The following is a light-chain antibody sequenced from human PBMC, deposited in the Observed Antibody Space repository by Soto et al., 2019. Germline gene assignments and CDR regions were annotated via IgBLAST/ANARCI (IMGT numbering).Light chain of an antibody. CDR3: QQYNNWPLT. Sequence: IVMTDAPFTLSVSPVQRATLSCRAGQSASSNLAWYQQKPGQGPRLLIYGASTRATGFPARFSGSGSGTEFTLTISSLQSEDFAVYSCQQYNNWPLTFGGGTKVDIK. V-gene: IGKV3-15*01. J-gene: IGKJ4*01. CDR2: GAS. CDR1: QSASSN.